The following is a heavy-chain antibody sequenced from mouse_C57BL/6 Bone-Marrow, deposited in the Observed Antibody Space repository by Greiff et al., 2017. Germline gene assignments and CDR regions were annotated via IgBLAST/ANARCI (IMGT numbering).Heavy chain of an antibody. D-gene: IGHD2-1*01. V-gene: IGHV1-69*01. J-gene: IGHJ1*03. CDR1: GYTFTSYW. CDR3: ARGNYEWYFDV. CDR2: IDPSDSYT. Sequence: VQLQQSGAELVMPGASVKLSCKASGYTFTSYWMHWVKQRPGQGLEWIGEIDPSDSYTNYNQKFKGKSTLTVDKSSSTAYMQLSSLTSEDSAVYYCARGNYEWYFDVWGTGTTVTVSS.